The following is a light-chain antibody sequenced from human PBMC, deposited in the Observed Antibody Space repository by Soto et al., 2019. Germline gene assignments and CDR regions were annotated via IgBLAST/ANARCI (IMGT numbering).Light chain of an antibody. J-gene: IGLJ2*01. CDR3: SSYTSSSPDVV. CDR1: SSDVGGYNY. Sequence: QSALTQPASVSGSPGQSITISCTGTSSDVGGYNYVSWYQQHPGKAPKLMIYDVSNRPSGVSSRFSGSKSGNTASLTISGLQAEDEGDYYCSSYTSSSPDVVFGGGTKLTVL. CDR2: DVS. V-gene: IGLV2-14*01.